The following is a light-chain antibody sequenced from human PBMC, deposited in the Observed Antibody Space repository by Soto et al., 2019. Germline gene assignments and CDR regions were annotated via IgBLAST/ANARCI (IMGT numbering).Light chain of an antibody. CDR1: SSDVGGYNY. J-gene: IGLJ1*01. CDR2: EVS. V-gene: IGLV2-8*01. Sequence: QSVLTQPASVSGSPGQSITISCTGTSSDVGGYNYVSWYQQHPGKAPKLMIYEVSKRPSGVPDRFSGSKSGNTASLTVSGLQAEDEADYYCSSFAGGNIYVFGTGTKVTV. CDR3: SSFAGGNIYV.